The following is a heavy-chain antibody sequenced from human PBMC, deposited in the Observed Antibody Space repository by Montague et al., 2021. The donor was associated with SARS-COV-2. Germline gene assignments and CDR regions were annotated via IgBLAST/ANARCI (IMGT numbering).Heavy chain of an antibody. CDR1: GDSVSSNSAT. J-gene: IGHJ6*02. CDR3: TSGREGNYNVMDV. CDR2: TYYRSKWYN. Sequence: CAISGDSVSSNSATWNWVRQSPSIGLKWLGRTYYRSKWYNDYAVSVRGRVTINPDTSKNQFSLQLNSVTPEDTAIYYCTSGREGNYNVMDVWGQGTTVTVSS. D-gene: IGHD1-1*01. V-gene: IGHV6-1*01.